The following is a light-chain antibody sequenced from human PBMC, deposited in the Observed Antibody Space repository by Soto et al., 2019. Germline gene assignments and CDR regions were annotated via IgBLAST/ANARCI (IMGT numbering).Light chain of an antibody. Sequence: DIQMTQSPSSLSASVGDRVTITCQASQDIRNFLNWYQQKPGKAPKLLIYDASNLQTGVPSRFSESGSETDFTFTISRLQPEDSEKYYCLEYVNVPQTFCQGTKLEMK. CDR3: LEYVNVPQT. V-gene: IGKV1-33*01. J-gene: IGKJ2*01. CDR2: DAS. CDR1: QDIRNF.